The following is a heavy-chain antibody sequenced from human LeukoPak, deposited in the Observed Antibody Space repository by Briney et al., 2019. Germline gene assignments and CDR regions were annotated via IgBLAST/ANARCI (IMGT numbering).Heavy chain of an antibody. Sequence: GGSLRLSCAASGFTFSSYAMSWVRQAPGKGLEWVSGVSGNGDYTYYADSVKGRFTISRDNSKNALYLQMNNLRAEDTAVYYCARVLREFFGSGTYVKSLDYWGQGTLVTVSS. CDR3: ARVLREFFGSGTYVKSLDY. V-gene: IGHV3-23*01. J-gene: IGHJ4*02. CDR1: GFTFSSYA. CDR2: VSGNGDYT. D-gene: IGHD3-10*01.